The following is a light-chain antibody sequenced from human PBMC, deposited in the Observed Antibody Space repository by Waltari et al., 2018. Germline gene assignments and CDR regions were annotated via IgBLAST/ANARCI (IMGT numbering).Light chain of an antibody. V-gene: IGKV1-9*01. J-gene: IGKJ1*01. CDR1: QTINNS. CDR3: QQLKINPWT. CDR2: GAS. Sequence: GDRVTLTCRASQTINNSLAWYQQRPGTAPKLLIYGASTLQDGVPSRFSGSASGTEFSLTISSLQPTDFATYYCQQLKINPWTFGQGTKVDIK.